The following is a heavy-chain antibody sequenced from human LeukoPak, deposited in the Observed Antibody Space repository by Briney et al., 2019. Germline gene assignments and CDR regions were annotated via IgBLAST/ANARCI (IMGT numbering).Heavy chain of an antibody. CDR2: ISRSGGTT. CDR1: GFPFSSHA. V-gene: IGHV3-23*01. J-gene: IGHJ6*03. Sequence: GGSLRLSSAASGFPFSSHAMSWVRQPPGKGLEWVALISRSGGTTYYADSVKGRFTISRDNSKNTLYLQMNSLRAEDTAEYYCAKRGGTESFYYYYYMDVWGKGTTVTVSS. CDR3: AKRGGTESFYYYYYMDV. D-gene: IGHD2-15*01.